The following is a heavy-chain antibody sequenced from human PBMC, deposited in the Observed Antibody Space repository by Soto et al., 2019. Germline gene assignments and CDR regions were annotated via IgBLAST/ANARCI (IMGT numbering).Heavy chain of an antibody. CDR2: IRSKTNNYAT. D-gene: IGHD2-15*01. CDR1: GFPVSDSA. Sequence: EMQLVDSGGGLVQQGGSLKLACLASGFPVSDSAIHWVRKASGKGLEWVGRIRSKTNNYATTYGAPVRGRFTLSRDDSKNTAYLQMNNLESEDAAVYYCTRHAGGQVEHSFYSYFMDVWGKGTTVSV. J-gene: IGHJ6*03. CDR3: TRHAGGQVEHSFYSYFMDV. V-gene: IGHV3-73*01.